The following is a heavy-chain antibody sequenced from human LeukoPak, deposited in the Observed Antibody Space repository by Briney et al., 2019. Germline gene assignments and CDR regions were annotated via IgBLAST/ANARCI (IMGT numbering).Heavy chain of an antibody. CDR3: ARMISSSFHY. D-gene: IGHD6-6*01. J-gene: IGHJ4*02. V-gene: IGHV3-53*01. CDR1: GFTVSSNY. Sequence: SGGSLRLSCAASGFTVSSNYMSWVRQAPGKGLEWVSVIYSGGNTYYADSVKDRFTISRDNSKNTLYLQMNSLRAEDTAVYYCARMISSSFHYWGQGTLVTVSS. CDR2: IYSGGNT.